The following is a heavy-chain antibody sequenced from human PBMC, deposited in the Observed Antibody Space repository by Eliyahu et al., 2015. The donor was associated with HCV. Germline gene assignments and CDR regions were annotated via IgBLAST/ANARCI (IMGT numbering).Heavy chain of an antibody. J-gene: IGHJ4*02. CDR2: IYYSGST. Sequence: ISSSSYYWGWIRQPPRKELEWIGNIYYSGSTYYNPSLKSRVTISVDTSKNQFPLNLXSVIAADTAVYYCATNTHYSSGWYVYYWGQGTLVTVSS. CDR3: ATNTHYSSGWYVYY. D-gene: IGHD6-19*01. CDR1: ISSSSYY. V-gene: IGHV4-39*01.